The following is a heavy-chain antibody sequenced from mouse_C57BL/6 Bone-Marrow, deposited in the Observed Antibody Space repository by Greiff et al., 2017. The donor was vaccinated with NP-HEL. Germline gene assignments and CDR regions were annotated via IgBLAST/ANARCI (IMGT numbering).Heavy chain of an antibody. Sequence: EVQLVESGGDLVKPGGSLKLSCAASGFTFSSYGMSWVRPTPDKRLEWVATISSGGSYTYYPDSVKGRFTISRDNAKNTLYLQMSSLKSEDTAMYYCARRDGSSVFAYWGQGTLVTVSA. D-gene: IGHD1-1*01. CDR2: ISSGGSYT. V-gene: IGHV5-6*01. CDR1: GFTFSSYG. J-gene: IGHJ3*01. CDR3: ARRDGSSVFAY.